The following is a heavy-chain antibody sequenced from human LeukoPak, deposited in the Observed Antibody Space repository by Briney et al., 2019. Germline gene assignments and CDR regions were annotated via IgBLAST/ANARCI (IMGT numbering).Heavy chain of an antibody. J-gene: IGHJ4*02. CDR2: IYHSGTN. CDR3: ARGADYSDPGLFRY. V-gene: IGHV4-38-2*02. D-gene: IGHD3-22*01. Sequence: SETLSLTCIVSGYSIDSGYYWGWIRQPPGKGLEWLGSIYHSGTNYYNPTLKSRLTISVDTSKNQFSLRLNSVTATDTAVYYCARGADYSDPGLFRYWGQGTLVAVSS. CDR1: GYSIDSGYY.